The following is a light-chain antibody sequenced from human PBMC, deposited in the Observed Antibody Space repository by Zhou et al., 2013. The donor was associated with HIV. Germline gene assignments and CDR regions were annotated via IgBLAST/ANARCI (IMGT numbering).Light chain of an antibody. CDR3: QQYGGSPVT. CDR1: QSVSSNY. Sequence: EIVLTQSPGTLSLSPGDRATLSCRASQSVSSNYLAWYQQKPGQAPRLLIYGTSSRATGIPDRFSGSGSGTDFTLTISRLEPEDFAVYYCQQYGGSPVTFGPGTKVDVK. J-gene: IGKJ3*01. CDR2: GTS. V-gene: IGKV3-20*01.